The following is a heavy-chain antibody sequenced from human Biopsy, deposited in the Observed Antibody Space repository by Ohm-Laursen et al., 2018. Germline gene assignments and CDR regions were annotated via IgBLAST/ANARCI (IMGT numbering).Heavy chain of an antibody. V-gene: IGHV3-9*01. Sequence: SSLRLSCAASGFTFDDYAMHWVRQAPGKGLEWVSAISWNSGSIDYADSVKGRFTISRDNAENSLYLQMNSLRAEDTALYYCAKGQAPDGYNYAFDIWGQGTMLTVSS. D-gene: IGHD5-24*01. CDR1: GFTFDDYA. CDR3: AKGQAPDGYNYAFDI. J-gene: IGHJ3*02. CDR2: ISWNSGSI.